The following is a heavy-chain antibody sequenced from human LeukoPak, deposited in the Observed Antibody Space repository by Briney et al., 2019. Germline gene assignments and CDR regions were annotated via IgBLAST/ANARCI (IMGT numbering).Heavy chain of an antibody. CDR1: GGSFSGYY. J-gene: IGHJ4*02. CDR3: ARDYIAAGEGFDY. D-gene: IGHD6-6*01. V-gene: IGHV4-34*01. Sequence: PSETLSLTCAVYGGSFSGYYWSWIRQPPGKGLEWIGEINHSGSTNYNPSLKSRVTISVDTSKNQFSLKLSSVTAADTAVYYCARDYIAAGEGFDYWGQGTLVTVSS. CDR2: INHSGST.